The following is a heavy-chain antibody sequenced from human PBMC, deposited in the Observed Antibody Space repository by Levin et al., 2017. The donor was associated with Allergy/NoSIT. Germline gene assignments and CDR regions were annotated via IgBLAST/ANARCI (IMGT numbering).Heavy chain of an antibody. CDR1: GFTFSDYY. CDR3: ARDRTYCSSTSCRWYFDL. J-gene: IGHJ2*01. Sequence: GESLKISCAASGFTFSDYYMSWIRQAPGKGLEWVSYISSSSSYTNYADSVKGRFTISRDNAKNSLYLQMNSLRAEDTAVYYCARDRTYCSSTSCRWYFDLWGRGTLVTVSS. CDR2: ISSSSSYT. V-gene: IGHV3-11*05. D-gene: IGHD2-2*01.